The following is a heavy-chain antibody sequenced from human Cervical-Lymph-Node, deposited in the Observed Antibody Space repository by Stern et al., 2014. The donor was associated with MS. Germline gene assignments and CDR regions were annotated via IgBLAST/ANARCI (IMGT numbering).Heavy chain of an antibody. V-gene: IGHV1-69*09. CDR1: GGTFSSSYA. Sequence: VQLEESGAEVKKPGSSMNVSCKTSGGTFSSSYAITWLRQAPGQGLEWMGRIIPILGLANYAQKFQDRVTITADTSTSTTYMQLSSLRSEDTAVYYCARGVVSNRAAATLHNLFDPWGQGTLVTVSS. CDR2: IIPILGLA. CDR3: ARGVVSNRAAATLHNLFDP. D-gene: IGHD2-15*01. J-gene: IGHJ5*02.